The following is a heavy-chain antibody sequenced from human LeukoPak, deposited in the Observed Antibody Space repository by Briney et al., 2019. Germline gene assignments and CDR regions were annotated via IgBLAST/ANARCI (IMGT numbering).Heavy chain of an antibody. CDR3: ARQRCTSTSCLTKNAFDI. Sequence: SETLSLTCTVSGSISSYYWSWIRQPPGKGLEWIGYIYTSGSTNYNPSLKSRVTISVDTSKNQFSLDLSSVTAADTAVYYCARQRCTSTSCLTKNAFDIWGQGTMVTVSS. CDR2: IYTSGST. CDR1: GSISSYY. V-gene: IGHV4-4*09. D-gene: IGHD2-2*01. J-gene: IGHJ3*02.